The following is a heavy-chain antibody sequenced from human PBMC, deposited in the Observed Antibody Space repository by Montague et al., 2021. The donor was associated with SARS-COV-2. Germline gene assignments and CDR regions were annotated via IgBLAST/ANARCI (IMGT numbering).Heavy chain of an antibody. CDR1: GGPISGSSDY. CDR3: ARREYSYGWGD. J-gene: IGHJ4*02. Sequence: SETLSLTCTVTGGPISGSSDYWGWIRRSPGKGLEWIASVYYSGXTXYXXSLKSRLTISVDTSKNQFSLKLNSVTAANTALYYCARREYSYGWGDWGQGTLVTVSS. D-gene: IGHD5-18*01. V-gene: IGHV4-39*01. CDR2: VYYSGXT.